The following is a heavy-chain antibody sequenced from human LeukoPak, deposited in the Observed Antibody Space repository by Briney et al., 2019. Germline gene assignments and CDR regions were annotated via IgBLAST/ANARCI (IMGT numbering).Heavy chain of an antibody. CDR2: IYYSGST. CDR3: AGSAVAGSLGIDY. CDR1: GGSISSSSYY. Sequence: SETLSLTCTVSGGSISSSSYYWGWIRQPPGKGLEWIGSIYYSGSTYYNPSLKSRVTISVDTSKNQFSLKLSSVTAADTAVYYCAGSAVAGSLGIDYWGHGTLVTVSS. V-gene: IGHV4-39*07. J-gene: IGHJ4*01. D-gene: IGHD6-19*01.